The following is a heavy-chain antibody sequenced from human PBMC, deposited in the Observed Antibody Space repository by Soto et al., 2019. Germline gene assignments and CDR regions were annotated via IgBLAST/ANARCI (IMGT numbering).Heavy chain of an antibody. D-gene: IGHD3-3*01. J-gene: IGHJ4*02. Sequence: PSETLSLTCTVSGGSISSYYWSWIRQPPGKGLEWIGYIYYSGSTNYNPSLKSRVTISVDTSKNQFSLKLSSVTAADTAVYYCASLRFLYDPFDYWGQGTLVTVSS. V-gene: IGHV4-59*01. CDR1: GGSISSYY. CDR2: IYYSGST. CDR3: ASLRFLYDPFDY.